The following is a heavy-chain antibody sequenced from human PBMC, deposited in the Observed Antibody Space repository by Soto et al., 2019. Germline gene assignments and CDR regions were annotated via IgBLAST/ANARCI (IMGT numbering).Heavy chain of an antibody. CDR2: ISAYNGNT. Sequence: QVQLVQSGAEVKKPGASVKVSCKASGYTFNSYGISWVRQAPGQGLEWMGWISAYNGNTNYVRKVQGRVTMTTETSTSPACMERSSLRSDATAVYYCARRGGNAPRPVDYWCQGTLVTVSS. CDR3: ARRGGNAPRPVDY. V-gene: IGHV1-18*01. CDR1: GYTFNSYG. D-gene: IGHD2-15*01. J-gene: IGHJ4*02.